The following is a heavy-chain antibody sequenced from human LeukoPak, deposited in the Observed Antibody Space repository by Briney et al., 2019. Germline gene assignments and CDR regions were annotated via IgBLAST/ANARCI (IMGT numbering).Heavy chain of an antibody. Sequence: SETLSLTCTVSGGSISSVSYYWSWIRQPAGKGLERIGRIYSSGSTNYNPSLKSRVIISVDTSKNQFSLKLNSVTAADTAVYYCARVTTGSSSLFDYWGQGTLLTVSS. CDR2: IYSSGST. CDR3: ARVTTGSSSLFDY. V-gene: IGHV4-61*02. D-gene: IGHD6-6*01. J-gene: IGHJ4*02. CDR1: GGSISSVSYY.